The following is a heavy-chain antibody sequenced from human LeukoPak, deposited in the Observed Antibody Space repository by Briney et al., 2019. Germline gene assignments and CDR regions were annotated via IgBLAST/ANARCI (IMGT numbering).Heavy chain of an antibody. J-gene: IGHJ3*02. CDR2: VFSRGTT. CDR1: GGSMNNYY. V-gene: IGHV4-4*07. CDR3: AKSSGYYIDAFDI. D-gene: IGHD3-22*01. Sequence: SETLSLTCTVSGGSMNNYYWNWIRQSPEKGLEWIGFVFSRGTTNFNPSFKSRLTMSIDTSKNQFSLKLSSVTAADTAVYYCAKSSGYYIDAFDIWGQGTMVTVSS.